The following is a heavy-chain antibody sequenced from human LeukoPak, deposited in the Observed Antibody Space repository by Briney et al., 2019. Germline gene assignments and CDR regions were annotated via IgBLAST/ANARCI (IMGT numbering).Heavy chain of an antibody. D-gene: IGHD2-8*02. CDR2: GHHSESS. V-gene: IGHV4-61*01. CDR3: ARESAGSLHDSTAAFHY. Sequence: SETLSLTCTVSGGSVSSGSYYWSWIRQPPGKGLEWIAYGHHSESSYYNPSFRSRVTIPVDTSRNQFSLRLTSVTAADTAVYYCARESAGSLHDSTAAFHYWGQGILVIVSS. J-gene: IGHJ4*02. CDR1: GGSVSSGSYY.